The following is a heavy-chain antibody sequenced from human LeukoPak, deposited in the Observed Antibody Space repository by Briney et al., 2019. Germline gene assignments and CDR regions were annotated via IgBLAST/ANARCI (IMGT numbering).Heavy chain of an antibody. CDR3: AKDRRMMSAYYGMDV. Sequence: GRSLRLSCEASGFTFFNYGVHWVRQAPGKGLEWVSLISYDGGNQKYADSVEGRFTISRDNSKNTVYLQLNSLRAEDTAVYYCAKDRRMMSAYYGMDVWGQGTTVTVSS. J-gene: IGHJ6*02. D-gene: IGHD3-16*01. V-gene: IGHV3-30*18. CDR1: GFTFFNYG. CDR2: ISYDGGNQ.